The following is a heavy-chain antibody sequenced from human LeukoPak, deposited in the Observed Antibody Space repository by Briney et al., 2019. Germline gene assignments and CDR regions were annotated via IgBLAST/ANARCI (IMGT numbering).Heavy chain of an antibody. CDR3: ASSAPHDYDSSGYSLDY. D-gene: IGHD3-22*01. CDR2: IIPIFGTA. V-gene: IGHV1-69*05. Sequence: AASVKVSCKASGGTFSSYAISWVRQAPGRGLEWMGGIIPIFGTANYAQKFQGRVTITTDESTSTAYMELSSLRSEDTAVYYCASSAPHDYDSSGYSLDYWGQGTLVTVSS. J-gene: IGHJ4*02. CDR1: GGTFSSYA.